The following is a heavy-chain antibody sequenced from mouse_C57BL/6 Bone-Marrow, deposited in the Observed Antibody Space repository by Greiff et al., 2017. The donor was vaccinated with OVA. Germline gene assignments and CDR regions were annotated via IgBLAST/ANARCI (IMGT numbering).Heavy chain of an antibody. D-gene: IGHD2-4*01. CDR3: ARIDYDGNYFDY. Sequence: EVMLVESGGGLVKPGGSLKLSCAASGFTFSDYGMHWVRQAPEKGLEWVAYISSGSSTIYYADTVKGRFTISRDNAKNTLFLQMTSLRSEDTAMYYCARIDYDGNYFDYLGQGTTLTVSS. V-gene: IGHV5-17*01. J-gene: IGHJ2*01. CDR2: ISSGSSTI. CDR1: GFTFSDYG.